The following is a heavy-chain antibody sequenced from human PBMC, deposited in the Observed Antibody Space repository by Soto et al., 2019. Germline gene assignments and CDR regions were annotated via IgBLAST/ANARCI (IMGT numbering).Heavy chain of an antibody. V-gene: IGHV1-46*03. J-gene: IGHJ4*02. CDR1: GYTFTSYY. CDR3: ARDGCSGGSCSGWNPIDY. CDR2: INPSGGST. D-gene: IGHD2-15*01. Sequence: QVQLVQSGAEVKKPGASVKVSCKASGYTFTSYYMHWVRQAPGQGLEWMGIINPSGGSTSYAQKFQGRVTMTRDTSTSTVYMELSSLRSEDTAVYYCARDGCSGGSCSGWNPIDYWGQGTLVTVSS.